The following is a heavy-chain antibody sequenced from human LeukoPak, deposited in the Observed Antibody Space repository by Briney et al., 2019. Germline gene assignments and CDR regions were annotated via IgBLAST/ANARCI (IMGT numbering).Heavy chain of an antibody. CDR2: IYTSGST. J-gene: IGHJ5*02. CDR3: ARVVPALLNWFDP. D-gene: IGHD2-2*01. Sequence: PSETLSLTCTVSGGSISSYYWSWIRQPAGKGLEWIGRIYTSGSTNYNPSLKSRVTISVDTSKNQFSLRLNSVTAADTAVYYCARVVPALLNWFDPWGQGTLVIVSS. V-gene: IGHV4-4*07. CDR1: GGSISSYY.